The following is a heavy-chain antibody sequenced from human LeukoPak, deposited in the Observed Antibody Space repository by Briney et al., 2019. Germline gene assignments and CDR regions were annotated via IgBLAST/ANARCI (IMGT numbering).Heavy chain of an antibody. D-gene: IGHD1-26*01. Sequence: SETLSLTCTVSGGSISSYCWRWIRQPPGKGLEWIGRIYTSGSTNYNPSLKSRVTISVDTSKNQFSLKLSSVTAADTAVYYCARGVWWELLNYYYYYMDVWGKGTTVTVSS. J-gene: IGHJ6*03. CDR1: GGSISSYC. CDR2: IYTSGST. CDR3: ARGVWWELLNYYYYYMDV. V-gene: IGHV4-4*07.